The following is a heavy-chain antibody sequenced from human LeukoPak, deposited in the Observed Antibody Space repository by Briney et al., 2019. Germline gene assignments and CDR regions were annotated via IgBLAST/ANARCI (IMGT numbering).Heavy chain of an antibody. Sequence: PGGSLRLSCAASGFTFSSFATSWVCQAPGKGLEWVSGISASGGSTYYADSVKGRFTISRDNSKNTLYLQMNSLRAEDTAVYYCAKGFYDNSASGVFDIWGQGTMVTVSS. V-gene: IGHV3-23*01. CDR2: ISASGGST. CDR1: GFTFSSFA. CDR3: AKGFYDNSASGVFDI. D-gene: IGHD3-22*01. J-gene: IGHJ3*02.